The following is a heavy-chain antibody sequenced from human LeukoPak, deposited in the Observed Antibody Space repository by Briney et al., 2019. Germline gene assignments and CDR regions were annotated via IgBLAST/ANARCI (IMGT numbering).Heavy chain of an antibody. Sequence: TGGSLRLSSAASGFTFTNHALNWVRQAPGKGLEWVSGINNGGGSTYYGDSVKGRFTISRDNSKNTLYLQMSSLRADDTAVYYCAKDLSYNWNYFDLWGQGTLVTVSS. CDR3: AKDLSYNWNYFDL. CDR2: INNGGGST. V-gene: IGHV3-23*01. D-gene: IGHD1-20*01. J-gene: IGHJ4*02. CDR1: GFTFTNHA.